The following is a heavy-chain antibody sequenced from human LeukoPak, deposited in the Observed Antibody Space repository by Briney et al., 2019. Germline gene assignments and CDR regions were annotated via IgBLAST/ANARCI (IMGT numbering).Heavy chain of an antibody. D-gene: IGHD3-10*01. CDR3: AKDDLWFGDRESWYFDL. V-gene: IGHV3-30*02. Sequence: GGSLRLSCAASGFTFSNYGIHWVRQAPGKGLEWVAFIRYDGSNKYYADSVKGRFTISRDNSKNTLYLQMNSLRAEDTAVYYCAKDDLWFGDRESWYFDLWGRGTLVTVSS. CDR1: GFTFSNYG. J-gene: IGHJ2*01. CDR2: IRYDGSNK.